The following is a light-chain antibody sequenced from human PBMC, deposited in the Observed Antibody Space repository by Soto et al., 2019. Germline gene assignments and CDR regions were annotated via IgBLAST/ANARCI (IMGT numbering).Light chain of an antibody. CDR2: AAS. CDR1: QGISNY. J-gene: IGKJ1*01. CDR3: QKYNTAPWT. Sequence: DTQMTQSPSSLSASVGDRVTITCRASQGISNYLAWYQQKPGKVPKLLIYAASTSQSGVPSSFSGSGSGTDFTLTISSLQPEDVATYYYQKYNTAPWTFGQGNKVDIK. V-gene: IGKV1-27*01.